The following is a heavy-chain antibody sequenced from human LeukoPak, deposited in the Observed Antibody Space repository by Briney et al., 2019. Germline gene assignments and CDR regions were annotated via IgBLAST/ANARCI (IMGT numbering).Heavy chain of an antibody. CDR3: ARDTYGVMNFDY. D-gene: IGHD2-21*01. V-gene: IGHV3-48*04. CDR2: ISGSSNSI. Sequence: GGSLRLSCAASGFTFSSYAMSWVRQAPGKGLEWVSSISGSSNSIYYADSVKGRFTISRDNAKNSLYLQMNSLRAEDTAVYYWARDTYGVMNFDYWGQGTLVTVSS. CDR1: GFTFSSYA. J-gene: IGHJ4*02.